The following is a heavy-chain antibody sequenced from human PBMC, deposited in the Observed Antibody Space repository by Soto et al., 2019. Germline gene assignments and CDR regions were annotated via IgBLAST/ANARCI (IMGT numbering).Heavy chain of an antibody. Sequence: PGESLKISCKGSGYSFTSYWISWVRQMPGKGLEWMGRIDPSDSYTNYSPSFQGHVTISADKSISTAYLQWSSLEASDTAMYYCARHGTALAAAAPYYWGQGTLVTVSS. CDR3: ARHGTALAAAAPYY. CDR1: GYSFTSYW. J-gene: IGHJ4*02. CDR2: IDPSDSYT. V-gene: IGHV5-10-1*01. D-gene: IGHD6-13*01.